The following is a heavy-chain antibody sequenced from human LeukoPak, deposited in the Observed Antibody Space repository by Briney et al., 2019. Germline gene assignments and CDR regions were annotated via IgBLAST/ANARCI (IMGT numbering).Heavy chain of an antibody. V-gene: IGHV3-30*02. Sequence: GGSLRLSCAASGFTFSSFGMHWVRQAPGRGLEWVALILYDDKYYADSVKGRFTISRDNSKNTLYLQMNSLRAEDTAVYYCAKEFDSSGFFDCWGQGTLVTVSS. J-gene: IGHJ4*02. D-gene: IGHD3-22*01. CDR3: AKEFDSSGFFDC. CDR1: GFTFSSFG. CDR2: ILYDDK.